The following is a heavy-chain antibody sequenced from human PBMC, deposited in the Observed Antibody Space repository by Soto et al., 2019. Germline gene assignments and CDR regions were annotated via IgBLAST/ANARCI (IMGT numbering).Heavy chain of an antibody. D-gene: IGHD3-22*01. J-gene: IGHJ4*02. V-gene: IGHV3-30*18. CDR2: ISYDGSNK. CDR3: AKEGSSGYYGGYYFDY. CDR1: GFTFSSYG. Sequence: QVQLMESGGGVVQPGRSLRLSCAASGFTFSSYGMHWVRQAPGKGLEWVAVISYDGSNKYYADSVKGRFTISRDNSKNTLYLQMNSLRAEDTAVYYCAKEGSSGYYGGYYFDYWGQGTLVTVSS.